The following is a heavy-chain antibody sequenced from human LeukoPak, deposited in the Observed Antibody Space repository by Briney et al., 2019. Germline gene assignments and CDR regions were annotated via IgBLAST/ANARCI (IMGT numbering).Heavy chain of an antibody. CDR3: AELSITMIGGV. CDR2: ISSSGSTI. J-gene: IGHJ6*04. CDR1: GFTFSSYK. D-gene: IGHD3-10*02. V-gene: IGHV3-48*03. Sequence: PGGSLRLSCAASGFTFSSYKMNWVRQAPGKGLEWVSYISSSGSTIYYADSVKGRFTISRDNAKNSLYLQMNSLRAEDTAVYYCAELSITMIGGVWGKGTTVTISS.